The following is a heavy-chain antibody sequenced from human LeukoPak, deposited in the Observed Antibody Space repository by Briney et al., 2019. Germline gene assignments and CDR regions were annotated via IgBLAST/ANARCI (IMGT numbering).Heavy chain of an antibody. CDR3: ARDRQQLLIDS. J-gene: IGHJ5*01. V-gene: IGHV3-7*04. CDR1: GFTFSNYW. Sequence: GGSLRLSCAASGFTFSNYWMSCVRQTPGKGLEWLANIKQDGSVKYYVDSVKGRFTISRDNAKNSLYLQMNSLRAEDTAVYYCARDRQQLLIDSWGQGTLVTVSS. D-gene: IGHD6-13*01. CDR2: IKQDGSVK.